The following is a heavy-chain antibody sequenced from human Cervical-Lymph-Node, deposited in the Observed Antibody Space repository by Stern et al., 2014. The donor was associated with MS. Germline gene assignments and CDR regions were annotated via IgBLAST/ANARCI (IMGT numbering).Heavy chain of an antibody. V-gene: IGHV1-69*01. CDR2: IIPIFGTA. Sequence: QVQLVQSGAEVKKPGSSVKVSCKASGGTFNTNVISWVRQAPGQGLEWMGGIIPIFGTALYAQKFPGRVTITANESPRAVYMEMSSLRSEDTAVYYCARAAYSTSSYNYWGQGTLVIVSS. D-gene: IGHD6-6*01. CDR1: GGTFNTNV. J-gene: IGHJ4*02. CDR3: ARAAYSTSSYNY.